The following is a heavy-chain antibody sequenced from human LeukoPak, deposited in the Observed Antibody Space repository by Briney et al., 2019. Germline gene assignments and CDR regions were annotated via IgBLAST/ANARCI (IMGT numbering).Heavy chain of an antibody. J-gene: IGHJ4*02. Sequence: SETLSLTCAVYGGSFSGYYWSWIRQPPGKGLEWIGEINHSGSTNYNPSLKSRVTISADTSKNQFSLKLSSVTAADTAVYYCARALSGWYGLGYWGQGTLVTVSS. CDR1: GGSFSGYY. CDR3: ARALSGWYGLGY. D-gene: IGHD2-15*01. V-gene: IGHV4-34*01. CDR2: INHSGST.